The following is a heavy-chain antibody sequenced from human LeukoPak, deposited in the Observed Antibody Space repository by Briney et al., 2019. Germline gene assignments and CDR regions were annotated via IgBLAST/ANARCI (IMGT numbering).Heavy chain of an antibody. CDR2: ISGSSSYI. D-gene: IGHD1-26*01. CDR3: ARDLLGWELHYFDY. CDR1: GFTFSTYN. Sequence: PGGSLRLSCAASGFTFSTYNMNWVRQAPGKGLEWVSSISGSSSYIYYADSVKGRFSISSDNAKNSLYLQMNSLRAEDTAVYYCARDLLGWELHYFDYWGQGTLVTVSS. J-gene: IGHJ4*02. V-gene: IGHV3-21*01.